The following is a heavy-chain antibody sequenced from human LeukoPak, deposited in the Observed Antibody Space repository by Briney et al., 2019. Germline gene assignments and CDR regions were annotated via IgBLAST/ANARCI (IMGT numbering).Heavy chain of an antibody. D-gene: IGHD1-20*01. CDR2: ISSSGTTI. Sequence: GGSLRLSCVASGFTFSTYAMNWVRQAPGKGLEWISYISSSGTTIYYADSMKGRFTISRDNAKNSLYLQVSSLRYEETAVYCCARDGGYIWHDAPDYWGQGTLVTVSS. J-gene: IGHJ4*02. V-gene: IGHV3-48*02. CDR1: GFTFSTYA. CDR3: ARDGGYIWHDAPDY.